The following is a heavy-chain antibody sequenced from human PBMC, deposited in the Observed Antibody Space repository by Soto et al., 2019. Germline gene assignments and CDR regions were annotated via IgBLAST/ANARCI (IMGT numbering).Heavy chain of an antibody. D-gene: IGHD3-22*01. Sequence: ASVKGSCKASGYTFTSYAMHWVRQAPGQRLEWMGWINAGNGNTKYSQKFQGRVTITRDTSASTAYMELSSLRSEDTAVYYCASPGVYYDSSGYYYDLDAFDIWGQGTMVTVSS. CDR3: ASPGVYYDSSGYYYDLDAFDI. CDR1: GYTFTSYA. CDR2: INAGNGNT. J-gene: IGHJ3*02. V-gene: IGHV1-3*01.